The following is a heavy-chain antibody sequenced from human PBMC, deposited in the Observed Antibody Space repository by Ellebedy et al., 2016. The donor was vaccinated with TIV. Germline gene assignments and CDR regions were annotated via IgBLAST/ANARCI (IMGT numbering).Heavy chain of an antibody. D-gene: IGHD2-2*02. J-gene: IGHJ6*03. CDR3: ARDGYCSSTSCYIAWSSSYYYYYYMDV. CDR1: GFTFSDYY. CDR2: ISSSGSTI. Sequence: GGSLRLSXAASGFTFSDYYMSWIRQAPGKGLEWVSYISSSGSTIYYADSVKGRFTISRDNAKNSLYLQMNSLRAEDTAVYYCARDGYCSSTSCYIAWSSSYYYYYYMDVWGKGTTVTVSS. V-gene: IGHV3-11*01.